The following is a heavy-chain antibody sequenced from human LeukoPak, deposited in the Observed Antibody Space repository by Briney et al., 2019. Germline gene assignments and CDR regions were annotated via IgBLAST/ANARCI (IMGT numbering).Heavy chain of an antibody. CDR2: IKEDGRAT. Sequence: PGGCLRLSCAASGFTFSNHWMSWVRQAPGKGLEWVATIKEDGRATYYLDSVKGRFTISRDNAKSSLFLQMNSLRAEDTAVYYCARDDRYSSSDYPAPDYWGQGTLVTVSS. V-gene: IGHV3-7*05. CDR3: ARDDRYSSSDYPAPDY. D-gene: IGHD3-22*01. CDR1: GFTFSNHW. J-gene: IGHJ4*02.